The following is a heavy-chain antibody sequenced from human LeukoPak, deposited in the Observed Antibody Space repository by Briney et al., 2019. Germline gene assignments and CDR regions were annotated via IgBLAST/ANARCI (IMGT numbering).Heavy chain of an antibody. CDR3: ARDGEEYRERLGTFDP. CDR2: TVGSRPDT. CDR1: GFTFTNYA. D-gene: IGHD6-6*01. J-gene: IGHJ5*02. Sequence: GGSLRLSCAASGFTFTNYAMSWVRRTPGKGLEWVSATVGSRPDTYHADSVKGRFTVSRDNAKNSLYLQMNSLRAEDTALYYCARDGEEYRERLGTFDPWGQGTLVTVSS. V-gene: IGHV3-23*01.